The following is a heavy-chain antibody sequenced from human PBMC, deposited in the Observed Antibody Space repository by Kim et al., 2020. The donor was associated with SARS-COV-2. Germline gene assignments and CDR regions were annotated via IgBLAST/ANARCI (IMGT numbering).Heavy chain of an antibody. CDR1: GGSISSSSYY. CDR2: IYYSGST. D-gene: IGHD5-12*01. CDR3: ARFSMATIYFDY. J-gene: IGHJ4*02. Sequence: SETLSLTCTVSGGSISSSSYYWGWIRQPPGKGLEWIGSIYYSGSTYYNPSLKSRVTISVDTSKNQFSLKLSSVTAADTAVYYCARFSMATIYFDYWGQGTLVTVSS. V-gene: IGHV4-39*01.